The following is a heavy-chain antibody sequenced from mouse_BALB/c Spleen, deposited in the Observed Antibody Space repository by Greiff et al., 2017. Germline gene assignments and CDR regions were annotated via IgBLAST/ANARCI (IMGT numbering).Heavy chain of an antibody. D-gene: IGHD3-1*01. CDR2: IFPGSGST. Sequence: VQLQQSGAELVKPGASVKISCKASGYTFSSYWLEWVKQRPGHGLEWIGEIFPGSGSTNYNVKFKGKATFTADTSSNTAYMQLSSLTSEDSAVYYCSISGELGQHMDYWGQGTSVTVSS. CDR3: SISGELGQHMDY. J-gene: IGHJ4*01. V-gene: IGHV1-9*01. CDR1: GYTFSSYW.